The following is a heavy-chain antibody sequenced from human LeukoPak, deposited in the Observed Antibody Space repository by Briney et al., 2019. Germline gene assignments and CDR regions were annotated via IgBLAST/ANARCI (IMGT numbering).Heavy chain of an antibody. Sequence: GGSLRLSCAASGLTFSSSGMNWVRQAPGKGLEWVSVISPNGVVTYYAGSVRGRFTMSRDNSKNTVYLQMKSLGADDMAIYFCAKVSNGDFGGYWGQGTLVIVSS. J-gene: IGHJ4*02. CDR1: GLTFSSSG. D-gene: IGHD3-22*01. CDR3: AKVSNGDFGGY. V-gene: IGHV3-23*01. CDR2: ISPNGVVT.